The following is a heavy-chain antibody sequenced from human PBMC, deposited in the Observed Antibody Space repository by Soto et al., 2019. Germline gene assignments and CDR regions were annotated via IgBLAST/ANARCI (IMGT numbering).Heavy chain of an antibody. CDR1: GFTFSNYG. D-gene: IGHD6-19*01. CDR2: ISYDGSNK. J-gene: IGHJ4*02. V-gene: IGHV3-30*18. Sequence: PVGSPSVSWGASGFTFSNYGMHWVRPAPGKGLEWVAVISYDGSNKYHADSVKGRFAISRDNSENTLYLQMNSLRPEDTAVYYCVKEWLAFRSPYDSWGQGTLVTVSS. CDR3: VKEWLAFRSPYDS.